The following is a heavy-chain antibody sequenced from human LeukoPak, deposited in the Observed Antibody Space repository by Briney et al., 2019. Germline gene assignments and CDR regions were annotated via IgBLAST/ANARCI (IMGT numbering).Heavy chain of an antibody. D-gene: IGHD5-12*01. Sequence: RGESLKISRKGSGYSFTSYWIGWVRQMPGKGLEWMGIIYPGDSDTRHSPSFQGQVTIPADKPISPTYLQWSSLKASDTAVYYCARLIGGYSGYDFSGSDYWGEGTLVTVSS. CDR3: ARLIGGYSGYDFSGSDY. CDR2: IYPGDSDT. V-gene: IGHV5-51*01. CDR1: GYSFTSYW. J-gene: IGHJ4*02.